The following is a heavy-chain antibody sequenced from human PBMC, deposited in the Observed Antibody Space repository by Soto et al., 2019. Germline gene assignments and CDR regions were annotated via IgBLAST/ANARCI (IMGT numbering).Heavy chain of an antibody. D-gene: IGHD1-7*01. J-gene: IGHJ4*02. CDR3: AKNQERELPRVIDF. Sequence: EVRLLESGGGLVKPGGSLRLSCATSGLTFSNYAMSWVRQAPGGGLGWVSSMSGSSSTTYYADSVRGRFTISRDRSKNSLYLPLSRLRAEDTALYYCAKNQERELPRVIDFWGQGTLVTVSS. CDR1: GLTFSNYA. CDR2: MSGSSSTT. V-gene: IGHV3-23*01.